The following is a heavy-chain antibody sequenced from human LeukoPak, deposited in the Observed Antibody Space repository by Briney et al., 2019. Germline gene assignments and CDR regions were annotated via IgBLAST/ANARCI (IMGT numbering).Heavy chain of an antibody. Sequence: GGSLRLSCAASGFTFSSYSMNWVRQAPGKGLEWVSYISSSSSTIYYADSVKGRFTISRDNAKNSLYLQMNSLRAEDTAVYYCAREPVAGRFDYWGQGTLVTASS. D-gene: IGHD6-19*01. CDR1: GFTFSSYS. J-gene: IGHJ4*02. CDR3: AREPVAGRFDY. CDR2: ISSSSSTI. V-gene: IGHV3-48*01.